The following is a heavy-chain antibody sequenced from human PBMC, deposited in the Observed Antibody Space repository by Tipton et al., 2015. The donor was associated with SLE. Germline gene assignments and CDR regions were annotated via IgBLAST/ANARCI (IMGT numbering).Heavy chain of an antibody. CDR3: ASSFGPGTTAY. Sequence: SLRLSCAASGFTFSIYSMNWVRQAPGKGLEWVSSISSSSSYIYYADSVQGRFTISRDNAKNSLYLQMNSLRAEDTAVYYCASSFGPGTTAYWGQGTLVTVSS. D-gene: IGHD1-7*01. CDR2: ISSSSSYI. V-gene: IGHV3-21*01. CDR1: GFTFSIYS. J-gene: IGHJ4*02.